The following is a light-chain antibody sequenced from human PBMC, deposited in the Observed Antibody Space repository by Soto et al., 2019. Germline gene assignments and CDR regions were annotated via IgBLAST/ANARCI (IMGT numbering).Light chain of an antibody. CDR2: ATS. V-gene: IGKV1-27*01. CDR1: QSIAPY. J-gene: IGKJ4*01. CDR3: QKYYSVPLT. Sequence: DIQMTQSPSSLSASVGDRVTITCRASQSIAPYLNWFQQKPGKAPKLLIYATSTLQRGVPSRFTGSGSGTDFTLTISSLQPEDVGTYYCQKYYSVPLTFGGGTKVEVK.